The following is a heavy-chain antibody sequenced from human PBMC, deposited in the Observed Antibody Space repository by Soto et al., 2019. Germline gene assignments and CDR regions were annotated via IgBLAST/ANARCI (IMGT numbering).Heavy chain of an antibody. CDR3: ARALYGSGSYYPFDC. Sequence: EVQLVESGGGLVKPGGSLRLSCAASEFTFGSYSMNWVRQAPGKGLEWVSSISSSSTYIYYADSVKGRFTISGDNAKNSVYLQMNSLRAEDTAVYYCARALYGSGSYYPFDCWGQGTLVTVSS. CDR1: EFTFGSYS. CDR2: ISSSSTYI. D-gene: IGHD3-10*01. J-gene: IGHJ4*02. V-gene: IGHV3-21*01.